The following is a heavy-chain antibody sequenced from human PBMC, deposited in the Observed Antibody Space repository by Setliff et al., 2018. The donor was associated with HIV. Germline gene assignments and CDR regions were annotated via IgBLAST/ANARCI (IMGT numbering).Heavy chain of an antibody. CDR2: ISGSGGST. V-gene: IGHV3-23*01. J-gene: IGHJ4*02. CDR3: AKDPRAAVATICDY. Sequence: PGGSLRLSCAASGFTFSSYAMSWVRQAPGEGLEWVSAISGSGGSTYYADSVKGRFTISRDNSKNTLYLQMNSLRAEDTAVYYCAKDPRAAVATICDYWGQGTLVTVSS. D-gene: IGHD5-12*01. CDR1: GFTFSSYA.